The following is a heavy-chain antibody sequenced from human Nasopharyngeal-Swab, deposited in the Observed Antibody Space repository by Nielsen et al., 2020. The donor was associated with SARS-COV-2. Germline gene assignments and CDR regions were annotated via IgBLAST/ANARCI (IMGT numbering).Heavy chain of an antibody. CDR2: ISHSGST. CDR3: ARIDGWGAMDV. D-gene: IGHD3-10*01. J-gene: IGHJ6*02. V-gene: IGHV4-59*13. Sequence: GSLRLSCTVSSDSISPYFWNWIRQPPGMGLEWIGYISHSGSTNYTPSLKSRVTISIDTSKEQLSLKLRSVTAADTAVYYCARIDGWGAMDVWGQGTTVTVSS. CDR1: SDSISPYF.